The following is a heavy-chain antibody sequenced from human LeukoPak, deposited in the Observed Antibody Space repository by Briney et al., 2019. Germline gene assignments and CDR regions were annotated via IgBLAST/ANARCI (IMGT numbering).Heavy chain of an antibody. CDR1: GFTFSDYY. CDR3: ARDRKTHYYDSSGYYPQHFDY. V-gene: IGHV3-11*01. CDR2: ISSSGSTI. J-gene: IGHJ4*02. Sequence: GGSLRLSCAAPGFTFSDYYMSWIRQAPGKGLEWVSYISSSGSTIYYADSVKGRFTISRDNAKNSLYLQMNSLRAEDTAVYYCARDRKTHYYDSSGYYPQHFDYWGQGTLVTVSS. D-gene: IGHD3-22*01.